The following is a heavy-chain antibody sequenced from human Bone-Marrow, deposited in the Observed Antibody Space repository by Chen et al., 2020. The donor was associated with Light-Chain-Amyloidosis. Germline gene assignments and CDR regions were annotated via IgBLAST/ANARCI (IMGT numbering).Heavy chain of an antibody. CDR3: AKEPSRHMVRGEPELDY. V-gene: IGHV3-48*01. CDR2: ISSNGKAI. CDR1: GFTFGTYS. J-gene: IGHJ4*02. D-gene: IGHD3-10*01. Sequence: VQLVESGGGLVQPGGSLRLSCAASGFTFGTYSLTWVRQAPGKGLEWISYISSNGKAIFYAASVRGRFTISRDNAKNTLYLQMNSLRAEDTAVYYCAKEPSRHMVRGEPELDYWGQGTLVTVSS.